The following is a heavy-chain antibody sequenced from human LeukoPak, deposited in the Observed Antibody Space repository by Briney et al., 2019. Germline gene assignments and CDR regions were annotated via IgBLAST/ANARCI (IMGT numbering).Heavy chain of an antibody. J-gene: IGHJ6*02. Sequence: PSETLSLTCTASGGSITRYYWTWIRQPPGKGLEWIGYIFSNGSTNYNPSLKSRVAISLDASKRQFSLRLTSVTAVDTAVYYCARDGCSSTSCYSDYYYGMDVWGQGTTVTVSS. V-gene: IGHV4-59*01. CDR2: IFSNGST. CDR3: ARDGCSSTSCYSDYYYGMDV. D-gene: IGHD2-2*01. CDR1: GGSITRYY.